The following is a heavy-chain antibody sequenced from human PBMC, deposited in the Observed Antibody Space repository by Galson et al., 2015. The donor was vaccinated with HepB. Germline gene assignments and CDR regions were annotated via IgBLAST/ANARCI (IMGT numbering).Heavy chain of an antibody. J-gene: IGHJ6*02. V-gene: IGHV3-11*01. Sequence: SLRLSCAASGFTFSDYYMNWIRQAPGKGLEWVSFISTRGGSIYYADSVKGRFTISRDNAINSLYLEMTSLGADDTAVYYCAREPTTPAYYGMDVWGQGTTVTVSS. CDR2: ISTRGGSI. CDR3: AREPTTPAYYGMDV. CDR1: GFTFSDYY. D-gene: IGHD4-11*01.